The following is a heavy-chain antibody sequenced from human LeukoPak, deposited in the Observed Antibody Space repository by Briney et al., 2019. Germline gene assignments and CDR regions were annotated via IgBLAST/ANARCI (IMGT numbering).Heavy chain of an antibody. Sequence: PGGSLRLSCAASGSTLSEFWMTWVRQAPGKGLEWLADINQDDNEKHYVDSVKGRFTISRDSANNSIYLQLSSLRADDTAVYYCARVWGYYSHYMDVWGKGTTVTVSS. V-gene: IGHV3-7*01. J-gene: IGHJ6*03. CDR3: ARVWGYYSHYMDV. D-gene: IGHD5-12*01. CDR1: GSTLSEFW. CDR2: INQDDNEK.